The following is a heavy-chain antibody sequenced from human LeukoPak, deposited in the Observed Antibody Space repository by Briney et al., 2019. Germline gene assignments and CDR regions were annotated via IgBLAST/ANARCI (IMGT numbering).Heavy chain of an antibody. CDR2: IFWDDDR. V-gene: IGHV2-5*02. CDR1: GFSLNTRGVG. J-gene: IGHJ4*02. CDR3: AHRKNYYDSSVFDN. D-gene: IGHD3-22*01. Sequence: SGPTLVNPTQTLTLTCTFSGFSLNTRGVGVGWIRQPPGRALEWLALIFWDDDRRYSPSLKSRLTITKDTSKNQVVLTMTNMDPVDTATYFCAHRKNYYDSSVFDNWGQGTLVTVSS.